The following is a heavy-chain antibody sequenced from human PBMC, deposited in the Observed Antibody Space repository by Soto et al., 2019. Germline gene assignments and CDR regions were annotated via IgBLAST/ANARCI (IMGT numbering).Heavy chain of an antibody. CDR1: GDSIRGYY. Sequence: PSESLSLTCTVSGDSIRGYYWSWIRQPPGKGLEWITYLYYTGTTTYNPSLKSRVTISLDSSQNQFSLQLSSVTAADTAVYYCARESFNSFDIWGQGTMVTVSS. V-gene: IGHV4-59*01. J-gene: IGHJ3*02. CDR2: LYYTGTT. CDR3: ARESFNSFDI.